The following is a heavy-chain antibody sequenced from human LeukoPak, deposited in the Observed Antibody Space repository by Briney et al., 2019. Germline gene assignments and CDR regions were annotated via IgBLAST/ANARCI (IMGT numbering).Heavy chain of an antibody. CDR1: GGTFSSYA. D-gene: IGHD1-26*01. Sequence: SVKVSCKASGGTFSSYAISWVRQAPGQGLEWMGRIIPIFGTANYAQKFQGRVTITTDESTSTAYMEPSSLRSEDTAVYYCARDVRWELLEAGFDYWGQGTLVTVSS. CDR2: IIPIFGTA. CDR3: ARDVRWELLEAGFDY. J-gene: IGHJ4*02. V-gene: IGHV1-69*05.